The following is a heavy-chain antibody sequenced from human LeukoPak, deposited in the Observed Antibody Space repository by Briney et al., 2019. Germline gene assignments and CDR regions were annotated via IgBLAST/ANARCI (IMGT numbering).Heavy chain of an antibody. CDR2: ISYDGSNK. Sequence: PGGSLRLSCAASGFTFSSYAMHWVRQAPGKGLEWVAVISYDGSNKYYADSVKGRFTISRGNSKNTLYLQMNSLRAEDTAVYYCAKGPITLPVTMIANGIAPEHGYWGQGTLVTVSS. CDR3: AKGPITLPVTMIANGIAPEHGY. D-gene: IGHD3-22*01. J-gene: IGHJ4*02. CDR1: GFTFSSYA. V-gene: IGHV3-30-3*01.